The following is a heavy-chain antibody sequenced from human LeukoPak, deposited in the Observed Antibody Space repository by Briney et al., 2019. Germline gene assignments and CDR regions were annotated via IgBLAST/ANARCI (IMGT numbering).Heavy chain of an antibody. J-gene: IGHJ4*02. Sequence: SQTLSLTCTVSGGSISSGDYYWSWIRQPPGKGLEWIGYIYYSGSTYYNPSLKSRVTISVDTSKNQFSLKLSSVTAADTAVYYCARIQYYYDSSGYYQGEYWGQGTLVTVSS. D-gene: IGHD3-22*01. CDR1: GGSISSGDYY. V-gene: IGHV4-30-4*01. CDR2: IYYSGST. CDR3: ARIQYYYDSSGYYQGEY.